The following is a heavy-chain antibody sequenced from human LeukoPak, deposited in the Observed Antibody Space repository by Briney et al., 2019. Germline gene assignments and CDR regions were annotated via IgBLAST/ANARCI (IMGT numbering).Heavy chain of an antibody. J-gene: IGHJ6*03. CDR1: GDSFSGFY. V-gene: IGHV4-34*01. D-gene: IGHD6-19*01. CDR3: VRGNVKHYHSVADEYYSYMDV. Sequence: SETLSLTCGVYGDSFSGFYWTWGRQAPGKGLEWIGEISYSGTPRYNPSLNSRITITLNPCKKQISLNLSPVTAADTAVYYCVRGNVKHYHSVADEYYSYMDVWGKGTAVIVTS. CDR2: ISYSGTP.